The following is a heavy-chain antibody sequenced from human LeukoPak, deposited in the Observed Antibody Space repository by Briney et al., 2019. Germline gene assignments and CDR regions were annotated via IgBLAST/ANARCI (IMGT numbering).Heavy chain of an antibody. CDR1: GVSFSGYY. Sequence: SETLSLTCAVYGVSFSGYYWSWIRQPPGKGLEWIGEINHSGSTNYNPSLKSRVTISVDTSKNQFSLKLSSVTAADTAVYYCARGKWLASRPAFDIWGQGTMVTVSS. CDR3: ARGKWLASRPAFDI. J-gene: IGHJ3*02. D-gene: IGHD3-22*01. CDR2: INHSGST. V-gene: IGHV4-34*01.